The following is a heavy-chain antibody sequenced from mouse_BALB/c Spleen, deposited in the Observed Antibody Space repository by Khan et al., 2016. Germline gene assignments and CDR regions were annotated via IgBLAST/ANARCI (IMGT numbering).Heavy chain of an antibody. J-gene: IGHJ3*01. Sequence: DVELVESGGGLVKPGGSLKLSCAASGFTFSSYTMSWVRQTPEKRLEWVATISSGGNYTYYPDTVKGRFTISIDNAKNTLYLQMSSLKSEATAMYYCTRDSAGGFAYWGQGTLVTVSA. CDR1: GFTFSSYT. CDR2: ISSGGNYT. V-gene: IGHV5-6-4*01. CDR3: TRDSAGGFAY.